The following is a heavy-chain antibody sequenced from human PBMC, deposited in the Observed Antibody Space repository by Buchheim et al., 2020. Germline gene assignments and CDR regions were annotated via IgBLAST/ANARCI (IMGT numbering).Heavy chain of an antibody. D-gene: IGHD2-15*01. CDR3: AKDREVVAATLYYGMDV. V-gene: IGHV3-30*18. CDR2: ISYDGSNK. CDR1: GFTFSSYG. Sequence: QVQLVESGGGVVQPGRSLRLSCAASGFTFSSYGMHWVRQAPGKGLEWVAVISYDGSNKYYVDSVKGRFTISRDNSKNTRYLQMNSLGAEDTAVYYCAKDREVVAATLYYGMDVWGQGTT. J-gene: IGHJ6*02.